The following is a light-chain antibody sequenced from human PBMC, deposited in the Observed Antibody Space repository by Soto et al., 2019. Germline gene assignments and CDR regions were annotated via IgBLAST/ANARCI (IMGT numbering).Light chain of an antibody. J-gene: IGLJ1*01. CDR1: NLGSKS. CDR2: DDS. V-gene: IGLV3-21*02. Sequence: SYELTQPPSVSVAPGQTARITCGGNNLGSKSVHWYQQRPRQAPVLVLYDDSNRPSGIPERFSGSNSGSTATLTISSVEAGDEADYFCQVWDISSDQYLFGTGTKLTVL. CDR3: QVWDISSDQYL.